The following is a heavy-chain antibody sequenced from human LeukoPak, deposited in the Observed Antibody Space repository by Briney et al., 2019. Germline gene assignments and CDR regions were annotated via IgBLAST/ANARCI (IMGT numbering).Heavy chain of an antibody. Sequence: SDTLSLTCSVSGDSISTYYWTWIRQSAGKGLEWIGRIYISGTPNYNPSLRGRVTMSIDTSMNQFSLKLTSVTAADTAVYYCAREKMTTITTIDYWGQGTLVTVSS. D-gene: IGHD4-11*01. CDR3: AREKMTTITTIDY. CDR2: IYISGTP. CDR1: GDSISTYY. V-gene: IGHV4-4*07. J-gene: IGHJ4*02.